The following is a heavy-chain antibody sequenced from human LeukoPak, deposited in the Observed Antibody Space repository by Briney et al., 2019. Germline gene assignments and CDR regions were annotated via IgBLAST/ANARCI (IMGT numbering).Heavy chain of an antibody. CDR3: AADPLYSSSWPHLPHWFDP. CDR2: NVVGSGNT. CDR1: GFTFTSSA. J-gene: IGHJ5*02. V-gene: IGHV1-58*01. D-gene: IGHD6-13*01. Sequence: SVKVSCKASGFTFTSSAVQWVRQARGQRLEWIGWNVVGSGNTNYAQKFQERVTITRDMSTSTAYMELSSLRSEDTAVYYCAADPLYSSSWPHLPHWFDPWGQGTLVTVSS.